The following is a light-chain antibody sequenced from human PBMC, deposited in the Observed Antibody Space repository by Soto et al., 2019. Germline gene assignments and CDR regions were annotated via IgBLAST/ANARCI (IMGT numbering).Light chain of an antibody. CDR1: GSNIGSSI. CDR3: VAWDDDLRARV. V-gene: IGLV1-47*01. CDR2: MNN. J-gene: IGLJ3*02. Sequence: QSVLTQPPSLSGTPGPTVTISCSGSGSNIGSSIVHWYQQLPGTAPKHLIYMNNQRPSGVPDRFSGSKSGTSASLVICGLRSEDEADYYCVAWDDDLRARVFGGGTELTVL.